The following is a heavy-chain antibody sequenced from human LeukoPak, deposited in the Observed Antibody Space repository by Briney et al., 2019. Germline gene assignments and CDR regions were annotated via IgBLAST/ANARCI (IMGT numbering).Heavy chain of an antibody. J-gene: IGHJ5*02. Sequence: ASVKVSCKASGYTFNNHYMYWVRQAPGQGLEWMGGIIPIFGTANYAQKFQGRVTITADESTSTAYMELSSLRSEDTAVYYCASQWLPNNWFDPWGQGTLVTVSS. CDR2: IIPIFGTA. V-gene: IGHV1-69*13. CDR3: ASQWLPNNWFDP. CDR1: GYTFNNHY. D-gene: IGHD6-19*01.